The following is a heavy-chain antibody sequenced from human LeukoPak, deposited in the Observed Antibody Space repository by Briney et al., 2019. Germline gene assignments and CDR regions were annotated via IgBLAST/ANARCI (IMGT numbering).Heavy chain of an antibody. J-gene: IGHJ4*02. CDR1: GFTFSSYA. CDR3: AKDSRGYSHGYFDY. D-gene: IGHD5-18*01. Sequence: GASLRLSCAASGFTFSSYAMSWVRQAPGKGLEWVSAISGSGGSTYYVDPVKGRFTISRDNSKNTLYLQMNSLRAEDTAVYYCAKDSRGYSHGYFDYWGQGTLVTVSS. CDR2: ISGSGGST. V-gene: IGHV3-23*01.